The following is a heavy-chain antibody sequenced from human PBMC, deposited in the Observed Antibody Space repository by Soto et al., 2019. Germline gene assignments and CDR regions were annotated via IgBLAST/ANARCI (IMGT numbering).Heavy chain of an antibody. CDR2: ISSSSSVI. D-gene: IGHD7-27*01. J-gene: IGHJ6*03. CDR1: GFILSDCA. V-gene: IGHV3-48*01. CDR3: ARDLSWGSNWYYYMDV. Sequence: EVQLVESGGGLVQPGGSLRLSCATSGFILSDCAMNWVRQAPGKGLEWVSYISSSSSVIDYADSVKGRFTVSRDNARNSLYPQMNSLRAEDTAVYYCARDLSWGSNWYYYMDVWGKGTTVTVSS.